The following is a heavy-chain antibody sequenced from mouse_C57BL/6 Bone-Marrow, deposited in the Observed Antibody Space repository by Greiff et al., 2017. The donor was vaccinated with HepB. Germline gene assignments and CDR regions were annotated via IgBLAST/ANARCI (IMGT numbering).Heavy chain of an antibody. CDR1: GYTFTSYW. V-gene: IGHV1-53*01. Sequence: QVQLQQPGTELVKPGASVKLSCTASGYTFTSYWMHWVKQRPGQGLEWIGNINPSNGGTNYNEKFKSKATLTVDKSSSTAYMQLSSLTSEDSAVYYCARSVKGYDGYFAMDYWGQGTSVTVSS. CDR3: ARSVKGYDGYFAMDY. CDR2: INPSNGGT. J-gene: IGHJ4*01. D-gene: IGHD2-3*01.